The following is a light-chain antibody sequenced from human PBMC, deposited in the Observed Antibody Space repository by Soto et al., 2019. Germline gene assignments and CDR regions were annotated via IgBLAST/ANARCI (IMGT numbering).Light chain of an antibody. CDR1: SSDVGAYNY. Sequence: QSALTQPRSVSGSPGQSVTISCTGTSSDVGAYNYVSWCQQHPGKAPKLMIYDVTKRPSGVPDRFSGSKSGNTASLTISGLQAADEADYYCCSYAGSYSVVFGGGTKLTVL. J-gene: IGLJ2*01. V-gene: IGLV2-11*01. CDR3: CSYAGSYSVV. CDR2: DVT.